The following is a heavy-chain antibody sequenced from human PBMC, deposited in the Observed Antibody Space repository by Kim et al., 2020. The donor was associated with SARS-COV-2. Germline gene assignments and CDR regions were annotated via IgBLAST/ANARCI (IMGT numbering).Heavy chain of an antibody. D-gene: IGHD2-21*02. Sequence: VKGRFTISRDNAQNSLYLQMNSLRDEDTAVYYCARDRAYCGGDCYYAWDYWGQGTLVTVSS. J-gene: IGHJ4*02. CDR3: ARDRAYCGGDCYYAWDY. V-gene: IGHV3-48*02.